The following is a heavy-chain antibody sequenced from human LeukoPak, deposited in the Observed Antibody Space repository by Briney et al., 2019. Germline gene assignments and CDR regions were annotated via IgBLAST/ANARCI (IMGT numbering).Heavy chain of an antibody. D-gene: IGHD5-18*01. CDR1: GFTFSSYG. J-gene: IGHJ4*02. CDR3: AKEGGDTVLDY. Sequence: GGSLRLSCAASGFTFSSYGMHWVRQAPGKGLEWVAVISYDGSNKYYADSVKGRFTISRDNSKNTLYLQMNSLRAEDTAVYYCAKEGGDTVLDYWGQGTLVTVSS. CDR2: ISYDGSNK. V-gene: IGHV3-30*18.